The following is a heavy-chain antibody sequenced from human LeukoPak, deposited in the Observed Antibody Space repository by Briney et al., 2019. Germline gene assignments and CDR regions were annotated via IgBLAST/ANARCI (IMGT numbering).Heavy chain of an antibody. CDR2: ICSDGSNE. CDR3: ARGLQGSGSHYSNFDY. D-gene: IGHD3-10*01. Sequence: GGSLRLSCASSGFDFHRYGMHWVRQAPGKWLAWVTLICSDGSNEYYADSVKGRFTISRDNSKNALYLQMNSLRVEDTAVYYCARGLQGSGSHYSNFDYWGQGTLVAVSS. J-gene: IGHJ4*02. V-gene: IGHV3-33*01. CDR1: GFDFHRYG.